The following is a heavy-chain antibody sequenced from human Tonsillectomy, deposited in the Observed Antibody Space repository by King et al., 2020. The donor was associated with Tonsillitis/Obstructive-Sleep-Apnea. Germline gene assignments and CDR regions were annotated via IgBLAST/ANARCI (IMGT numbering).Heavy chain of an antibody. Sequence: VQLQQWGAGLLKPSETLSLTCAVYGGSFSGYYWSWIRQPPGKGLEWIGEINHSGSTNYNPSLKSRVTISVDTSKNQFSLKVSSVTAADTAVYYCARGGGELELRPWFDPWGQGTLVTVSS. CDR1: GGSFSGYY. CDR3: ARGGGELELRPWFDP. D-gene: IGHD1-7*01. J-gene: IGHJ5*02. CDR2: INHSGST. V-gene: IGHV4-34*01.